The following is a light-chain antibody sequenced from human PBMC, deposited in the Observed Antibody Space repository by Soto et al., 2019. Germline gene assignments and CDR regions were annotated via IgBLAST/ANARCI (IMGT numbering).Light chain of an antibody. V-gene: IGKV2-28*01. CDR3: MQPLLTPGT. CDR2: LGS. J-gene: IGKJ1*01. CDR1: QSLLHTNGYTY. Sequence: VMNQSPRSLSVTPGEPASISCRSSQSLLHTNGYTYLNWYLQKPGQSPHLLIYLGSRRAPGVPGRESGSSSGTDFTLTINRVEADDVGIYYCMQPLLTPGTFGQGTKV.